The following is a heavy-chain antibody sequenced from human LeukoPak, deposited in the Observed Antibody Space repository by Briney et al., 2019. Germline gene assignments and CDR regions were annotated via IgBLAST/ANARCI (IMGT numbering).Heavy chain of an antibody. CDR3: ARDVVVVPAAKKVNWFDP. CDR2: IYSSGST. CDR1: GGSISNYY. D-gene: IGHD2-2*01. J-gene: IGHJ5*02. Sequence: SETLSPTCAVSGGSISNYYWSWIRQPPGKGLEWIGYIYSSGSTTYNPSLKSRVTISLDTSKNQFSLRLSSVTAADTAVYYCARDVVVVPAAKKVNWFDPWGQGTLVTVSS. V-gene: IGHV4-59*12.